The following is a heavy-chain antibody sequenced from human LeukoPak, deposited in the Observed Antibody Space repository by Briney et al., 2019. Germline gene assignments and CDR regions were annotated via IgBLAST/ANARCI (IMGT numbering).Heavy chain of an antibody. V-gene: IGHV3-48*03. J-gene: IGHJ4*02. Sequence: GGSLRLSCGASGFTISTYEMKWVRQAPGKGLEWVSYSSGSGSTMYYADSVKGRFTISRDNAKNSLYLQMNSLRAEDTAVYHSMRELAGSRWDSFLVCGQGTLVTVSS. CDR2: SSGSGSTM. CDR1: GFTISTYE. D-gene: IGHD3-3*01. CDR3: MRELAGSRWDSFLV.